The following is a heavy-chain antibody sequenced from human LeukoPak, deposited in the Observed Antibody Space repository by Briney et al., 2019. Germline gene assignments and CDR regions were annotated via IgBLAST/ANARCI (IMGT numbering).Heavy chain of an antibody. D-gene: IGHD5-24*01. J-gene: IGHJ4*02. CDR3: AGGLSMATKGREGY. Sequence: SETLSLTCAVYGGSFSGYYWSWIRQPPGKGLEWIGEINHSGSTNYNPSLKSRVTISVDTSKNQFSLKLSSVTAADTAVYYCAGGLSMATKGREGYWGQGTLVTVSS. V-gene: IGHV4-34*01. CDR2: INHSGST. CDR1: GGSFSGYY.